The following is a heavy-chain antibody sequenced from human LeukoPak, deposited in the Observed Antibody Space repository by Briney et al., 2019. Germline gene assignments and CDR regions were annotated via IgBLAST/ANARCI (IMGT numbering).Heavy chain of an antibody. CDR2: ITSNGGTT. Sequence: AGSLRLSCAASGSTFSSYGMVWVRQAPGKGLEYVSGITSNGGTTYYGNSVKGRFTISRDNSKDTLYLQMGSLRTEDMAVYYCARGIRWASDYWGQGTLVTVAS. V-gene: IGHV3-64*01. D-gene: IGHD4-23*01. CDR3: ARGIRWASDY. J-gene: IGHJ4*02. CDR1: GSTFSSYG.